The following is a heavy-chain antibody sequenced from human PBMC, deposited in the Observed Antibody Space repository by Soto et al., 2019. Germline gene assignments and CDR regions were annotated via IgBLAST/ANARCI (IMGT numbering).Heavy chain of an antibody. Sequence: SETLSLTCTVSGDSITSSSHYWGWIRQPPGRGLECIANISNDGTTYYNPSLKSRVTISVDASKSQFSLKLRSVTAADTAVYYCARGMSEEQIFYYFDYWGQGALVTVSS. CDR1: GDSITSSSHY. J-gene: IGHJ4*02. CDR3: ARGMSEEQIFYYFDY. D-gene: IGHD3-9*01. CDR2: ISNDGTT. V-gene: IGHV4-39*07.